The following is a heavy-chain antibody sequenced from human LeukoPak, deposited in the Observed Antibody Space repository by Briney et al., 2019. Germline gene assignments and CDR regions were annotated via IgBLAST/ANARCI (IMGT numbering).Heavy chain of an antibody. CDR2: IYYSGNT. V-gene: IGHV4-59*01. CDR3: ARYSSGWLYHFDY. Sequence: PSETLSLTCAVYGGSFSGYYWSWIRQPPGKGLEWIGYIYYSGNTNYNPSLKSRVTISVDTSKNQFSLKLSSVTAADTAVYYCARYSSGWLYHFDYWGQGILVTVSS. CDR1: GGSFSGYY. D-gene: IGHD6-19*01. J-gene: IGHJ4*02.